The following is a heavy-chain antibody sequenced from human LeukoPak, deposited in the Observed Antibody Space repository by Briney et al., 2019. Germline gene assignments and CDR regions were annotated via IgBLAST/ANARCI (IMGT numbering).Heavy chain of an antibody. D-gene: IGHD2-8*01. J-gene: IGHJ4*02. CDR3: ARRPPSRGVLAAVDY. CDR2: IKQDGSEK. V-gene: IGHV3-7*01. CDR1: GFTFSSYW. Sequence: GGSLRLSCAASGFTFSSYWMCWVRQAPGKGLEWVANIKQDGSEKYYVDSVKGRFTISRDNAKNSLYLQMNSLRAEDTAVYYCARRPPSRGVLAAVDYWGQGTLVTVSS.